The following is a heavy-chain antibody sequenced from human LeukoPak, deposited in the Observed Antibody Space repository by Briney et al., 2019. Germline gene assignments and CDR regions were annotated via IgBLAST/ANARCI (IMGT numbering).Heavy chain of an antibody. D-gene: IGHD2-2*01. J-gene: IGHJ4*02. CDR3: GRGKSSAAVDD. Sequence: PGGSLRLSCSASGFVFSDYYMHWVRQAPGKGLVWVSHINGDGSNVNYADSVKGRFTISRDNAKNTLYLQMSSLRVEDTALYYCGRGKSSAAVDDWGQGTLVTVPS. CDR2: INGDGSNV. V-gene: IGHV3-74*01. CDR1: GFVFSDYY.